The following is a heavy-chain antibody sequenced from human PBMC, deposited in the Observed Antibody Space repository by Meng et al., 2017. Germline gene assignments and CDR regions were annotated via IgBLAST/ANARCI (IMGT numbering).Heavy chain of an antibody. D-gene: IGHD5-18*01. J-gene: IGHJ4*02. Sequence: GESLKISCAASGFTFSSYAMHWVRQAPGKGLEWVAVISYDGSNKYYADSVKGRFTISRDNSKNTLYLQMNSLGAEDTAVYYCARVWAFERYSYGYDPDDYWGQGTLVTVSS. CDR1: GFTFSSYA. CDR2: ISYDGSNK. CDR3: ARVWAFERYSYGYDPDDY. V-gene: IGHV3-30*04.